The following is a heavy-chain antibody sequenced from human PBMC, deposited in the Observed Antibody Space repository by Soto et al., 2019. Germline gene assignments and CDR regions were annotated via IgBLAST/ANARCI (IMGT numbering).Heavy chain of an antibody. CDR2: VSAYNGNT. CDR3: SRGGSSWQPHEDY. J-gene: IGHJ4*02. V-gene: IGHV1-18*01. D-gene: IGHD6-13*01. CDR1: GFTFTSYG. Sequence: QVQLVQSGAEVKKPGDSMKVSCKASGFTFTSYGISWVRQAPGQGLEWMGWVSAYNGNTHYAQKLQGRVTMTTDTSTTTAYMELRSLRSDDTAVYYCSRGGSSWQPHEDYWVQGTLVTVSS.